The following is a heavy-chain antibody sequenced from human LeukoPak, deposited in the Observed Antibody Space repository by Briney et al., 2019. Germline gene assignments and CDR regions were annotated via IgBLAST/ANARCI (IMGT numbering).Heavy chain of an antibody. Sequence: GGSLRLSCAASGFTFSSYSMNWVRHAPGKGLEWVSSISSSSSYIYYADSVKGRFTISRDNAKNSLYLQMNSLRAEDTAVYYCARDQANYDFWSGYSLYYYYYYMDVWGKGTTVTVSS. V-gene: IGHV3-21*01. CDR3: ARDQANYDFWSGYSLYYYYYYMDV. J-gene: IGHJ6*03. D-gene: IGHD3-3*01. CDR1: GFTFSSYS. CDR2: ISSSSSYI.